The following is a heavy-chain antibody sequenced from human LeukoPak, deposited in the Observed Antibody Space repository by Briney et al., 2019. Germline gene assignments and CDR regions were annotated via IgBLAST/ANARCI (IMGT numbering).Heavy chain of an antibody. J-gene: IGHJ5*02. V-gene: IGHV3-33*01. Sequence: GGSLRLSCAASGFTFSSYGMHWVRQAPGKGLEWVAVIWYDGSNKYYADSVKGRFTISRDNSKNTLYLQMNSLRAEDTAVYYCARVIDGSGSYARFDPWGQGTLVTVSS. CDR1: GFTFSSYG. D-gene: IGHD3-10*01. CDR3: ARVIDGSGSYARFDP. CDR2: IWYDGSNK.